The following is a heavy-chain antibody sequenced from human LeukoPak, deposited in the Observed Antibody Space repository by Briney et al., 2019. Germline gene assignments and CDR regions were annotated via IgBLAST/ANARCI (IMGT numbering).Heavy chain of an antibody. CDR3: AKGGDYSDY. CDR1: GFTFSGFG. V-gene: IGHV3-30*02. D-gene: IGHD3-16*01. Sequence: GGSLRLSCAASGFTFSGFGMHWVRQAPGKGLEWVAVIWYDGSNKYYADSVKGRFTISRDNSKNTLHLQMNSLRAEDTAVYYCAKGGDYSDYWGQGTLVTVSS. CDR2: IWYDGSNK. J-gene: IGHJ4*02.